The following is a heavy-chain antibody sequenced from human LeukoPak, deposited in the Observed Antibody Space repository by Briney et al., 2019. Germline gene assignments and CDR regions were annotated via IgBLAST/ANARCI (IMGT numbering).Heavy chain of an antibody. D-gene: IGHD2-15*01. Sequence: GGSLRLSCAASGLTFSSYGMSWVRQAPGKGLEWVSGISDSGGRTYYADSVKGRFTISRDNAKNTLYLEVNTLRAEDTAVYYCARDGYCSGGKCYGSDYWGQGTLVIVSS. CDR1: GLTFSSYG. CDR2: ISDSGGRT. V-gene: IGHV3-23*01. J-gene: IGHJ4*02. CDR3: ARDGYCSGGKCYGSDY.